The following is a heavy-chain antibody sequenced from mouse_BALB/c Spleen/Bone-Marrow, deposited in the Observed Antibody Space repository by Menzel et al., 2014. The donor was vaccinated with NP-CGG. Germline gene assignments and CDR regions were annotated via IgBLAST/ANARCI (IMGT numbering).Heavy chain of an antibody. V-gene: IGHV5-12-2*01. D-gene: IGHD2-14*01. CDR2: ISNGGDNT. Sequence: EVKLMESGGGLVQPGGSLKLSCAASGFTFSSYIMSWVRQTPEKRLEWVAYISNGGDNTYYPDTVKGRFIISRDNAKNTQCLQMSSLKSEDTAMYYCVRHRYDGYYFDYWGQGTTLTVSP. CDR1: GFTFSSYI. CDR3: VRHRYDGYYFDY. J-gene: IGHJ2*01.